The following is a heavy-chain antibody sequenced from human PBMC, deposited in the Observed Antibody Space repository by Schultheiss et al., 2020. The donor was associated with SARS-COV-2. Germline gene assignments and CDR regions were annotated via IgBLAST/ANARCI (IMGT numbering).Heavy chain of an antibody. CDR1: GLNVATAY. CDR3: ARGGFLEWLLMTRYGMDV. Sequence: GGSLRLSCAASGLNVATAYLTWVRQAPGKGLEWVAVISYDGSNKYYADSVKGRFTISRDNSKNTLFLQMNSLRAEDTAVYYCARGGFLEWLLMTRYGMDVWGQGTTVTVSS. V-gene: IGHV3-30*14. J-gene: IGHJ6*02. D-gene: IGHD3-3*01. CDR2: ISYDGSNK.